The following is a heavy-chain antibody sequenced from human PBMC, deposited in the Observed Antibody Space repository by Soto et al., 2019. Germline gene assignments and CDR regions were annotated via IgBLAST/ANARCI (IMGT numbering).Heavy chain of an antibody. CDR3: AGDRSNTPDYFDY. CDR2: IYYSGKT. J-gene: IGHJ4*02. D-gene: IGHD2-2*01. V-gene: IGHV4-30-4*01. Sequence: PSETLSLTCTVSGGSISRDDYYWTWIRQPPGKGLEWIGYIYYSGKTKYNPSLESRITISIDTSKNHFSLKLSYVSAADTAVYYCAGDRSNTPDYFDYWGQGTLVTVSS. CDR1: GGSISRDDYY.